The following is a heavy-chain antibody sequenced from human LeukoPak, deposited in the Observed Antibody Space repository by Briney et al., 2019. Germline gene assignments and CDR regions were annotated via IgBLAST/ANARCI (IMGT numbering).Heavy chain of an antibody. Sequence: ASVKVSCKASGYTFTSYGISWVRQAPGQGLEWMGWISAYNGNTNYAQKFQGRVTITTDESTSTAYMELSSLRSEDTAVYYCARVGRPKYYCSYMDVWGKGTTVTVSS. CDR2: ISAYNGNT. CDR1: GYTFTSYG. CDR3: ARVGRPKYYCSYMDV. J-gene: IGHJ6*03. V-gene: IGHV1-18*01.